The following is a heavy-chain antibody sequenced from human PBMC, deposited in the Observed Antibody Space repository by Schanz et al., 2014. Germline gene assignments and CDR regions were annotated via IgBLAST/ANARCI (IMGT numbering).Heavy chain of an antibody. CDR2: ISNDGSIK. Sequence: QVQLVESGGGLVQPGGSLRLSCSASGFTFSSYAMHWVRQAPGKGLEWVALISNDGSIKYYADSVEGRFTISRDNSRNTLYLQMNSLRTEDTAVYYCASTSGYSDYGTYFDFWGQGTLVTVSS. V-gene: IGHV3-30-3*01. CDR1: GFTFSSYA. CDR3: ASTSGYSDYGTYFDF. D-gene: IGHD5-12*01. J-gene: IGHJ4*02.